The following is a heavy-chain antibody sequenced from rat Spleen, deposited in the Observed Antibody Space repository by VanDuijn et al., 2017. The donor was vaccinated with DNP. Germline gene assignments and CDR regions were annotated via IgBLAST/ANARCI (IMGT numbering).Heavy chain of an antibody. CDR2: ITYSGTT. Sequence: EVQLQESGPGLVKPSQSLSLTCSVTGYSITSNYWGWIRKFPGNKMEYIGHITYSGTTNYNPSLKSRISITRDTSKNQFFLHLNSITTEDTATYYCARRLLQWDYFNYWGQGVMVTVSS. D-gene: IGHD1-1*01. V-gene: IGHV3-1*01. CDR3: ARRLLQWDYFNY. J-gene: IGHJ2*01. CDR1: GYSITSNY.